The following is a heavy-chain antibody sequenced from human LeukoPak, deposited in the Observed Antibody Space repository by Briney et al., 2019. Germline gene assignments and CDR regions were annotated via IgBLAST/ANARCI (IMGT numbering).Heavy chain of an antibody. CDR3: ARGGDYGDLRYFDY. J-gene: IGHJ4*02. CDR2: IYYRGST. D-gene: IGHD4-17*01. CDR1: GGSINNYY. Sequence: PSETLSLTCTASGGSINNYYWSWIRQPPGKGLEWIGYIYYRGSTNYNPSLKSRVTFSVDTSKNQFSLKLNSVTAADTAVYYRARGGDYGDLRYFDYWGQGTLVTVSS. V-gene: IGHV4-59*01.